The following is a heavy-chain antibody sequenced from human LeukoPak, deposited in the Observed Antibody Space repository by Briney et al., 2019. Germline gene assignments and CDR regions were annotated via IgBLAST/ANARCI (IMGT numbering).Heavy chain of an antibody. Sequence: GGSLRLSCAASGCTFSSYEMNWVRQAPGKVLEWVSYISSSGSTIYYADSVKGRFTISRDNAKNSLYLQMNSLRAEDTAVYYCAELGITMIGGVWGKGTTVTISS. D-gene: IGHD3-10*02. CDR2: ISSSGSTI. J-gene: IGHJ6*04. V-gene: IGHV3-48*03. CDR3: AELGITMIGGV. CDR1: GCTFSSYE.